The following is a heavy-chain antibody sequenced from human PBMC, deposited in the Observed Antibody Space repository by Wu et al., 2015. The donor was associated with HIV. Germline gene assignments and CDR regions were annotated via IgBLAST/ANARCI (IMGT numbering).Heavy chain of an antibody. V-gene: IGHV1-69*12. CDR1: GGAFSTFG. J-gene: IGHJ4*02. Sequence: QVHLVQSGAEVRKPGSSVKVSCKASGGAFSTFGISWVRQAPGQGLEWMGGIIPISGTTDYAQKFQGRITITADESTRTTYMELSSLRYEDTAVYFCARELLWGEDFWGQGTRVTVSS. CDR2: IIPISGTT. D-gene: IGHD2-21*01. CDR3: ARELLWGEDF.